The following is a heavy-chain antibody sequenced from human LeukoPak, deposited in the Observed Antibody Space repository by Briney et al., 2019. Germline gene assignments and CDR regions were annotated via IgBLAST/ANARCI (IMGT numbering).Heavy chain of an antibody. D-gene: IGHD6-13*01. Sequence: GGSLRLSCAASEFSVSHNYMSWVRQAPGKGLEWVSVIHSDGTTHYADSVKGRFTISRDNSKNSLYLQMNSLRVEDTAMYYCARETGYSTSWYAYYFDYWGQGTLVTVAS. V-gene: IGHV3-53*01. CDR3: ARETGYSTSWYAYYFDY. CDR1: EFSVSHNY. J-gene: IGHJ4*02. CDR2: IHSDGTT.